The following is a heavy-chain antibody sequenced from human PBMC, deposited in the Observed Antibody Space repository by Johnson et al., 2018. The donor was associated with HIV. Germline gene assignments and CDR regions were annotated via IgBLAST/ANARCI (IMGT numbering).Heavy chain of an antibody. CDR1: GFTFSDYY. Sequence: VQLVESGGGLVKPGGSLRLSCAASGFTFSDYYMSWIRQAPGKGLEWVSYISSSGSTIYYADSVKVRFTISRDNAKNSLYLQMNSLRAEDTAVYYCARDATYYYDSSGYHDAFDIWGQGTMVTVSS. J-gene: IGHJ3*02. V-gene: IGHV3-11*04. D-gene: IGHD3-22*01. CDR2: ISSSGSTI. CDR3: ARDATYYYDSSGYHDAFDI.